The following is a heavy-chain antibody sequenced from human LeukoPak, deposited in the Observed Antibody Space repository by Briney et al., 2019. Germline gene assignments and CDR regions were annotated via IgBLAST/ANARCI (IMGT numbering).Heavy chain of an antibody. Sequence: ASVKVSCKASGYTFTGYYMHWVRQAPGQGLEWMGWINPNSGGTNYAQKFQGWVTTTRDTSISTAYMELSRLRSDDTAVYYCARGPRPYYDILTGPKIDAFDIWGQGTMVTVSS. D-gene: IGHD3-9*01. V-gene: IGHV1-2*04. CDR1: GYTFTGYY. CDR3: ARGPRPYYDILTGPKIDAFDI. J-gene: IGHJ3*02. CDR2: INPNSGGT.